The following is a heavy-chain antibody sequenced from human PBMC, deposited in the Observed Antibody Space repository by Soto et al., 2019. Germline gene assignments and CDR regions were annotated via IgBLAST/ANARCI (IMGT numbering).Heavy chain of an antibody. Sequence: GGSLRLSCAASGFTFSNAWMNWVRQAPGKGLEWVGRIKSKTDGGTTDYAAPVKGRFTISRDDSKNTLYLQMNSLKTEDTAVYYCTTDSADYDFWSGYYTPVVFYWGQGTLVTVSS. CDR3: TTDSADYDFWSGYYTPVVFY. D-gene: IGHD3-3*01. CDR2: IKSKTDGGTT. CDR1: GFTFSNAW. V-gene: IGHV3-15*07. J-gene: IGHJ4*02.